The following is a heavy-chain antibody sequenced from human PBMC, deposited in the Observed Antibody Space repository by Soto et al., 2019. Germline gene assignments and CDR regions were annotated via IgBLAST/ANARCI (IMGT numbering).Heavy chain of an antibody. CDR3: ARGWGLGLDP. V-gene: IGHV4-34*01. CDR2: INHSGST. CDR1: GGSFSGPN. J-gene: IGHJ5*02. D-gene: IGHD3-16*01. Sequence: PSETLSLTCAVYGGSFSGPNWSWVRQPPGKGLEWIGEINHSGSTNYNPSLKSRVTISIDMSKNQYSLKVSSVTAADTAVYYCARGWGLGLDPWGQVLLVTLSS.